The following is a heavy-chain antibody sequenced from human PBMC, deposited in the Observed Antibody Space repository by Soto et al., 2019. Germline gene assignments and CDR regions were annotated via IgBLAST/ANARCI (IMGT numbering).Heavy chain of an antibody. CDR2: IYSGGST. D-gene: IGHD2-15*01. CDR3: ARGEYCSGGSCYSGGY. J-gene: IGHJ4*02. Sequence: EVQLVESGGGLVQPGGSLRLSCAASGFTVSSNYMSWVRQAPGRGLEGVSVIYSGGSTYYADSVKGRFTISRDNSKNTLYLQMNSLRAEDTAVYYCARGEYCSGGSCYSGGYWGQGTLVTVSS. V-gene: IGHV3-66*01. CDR1: GFTVSSNY.